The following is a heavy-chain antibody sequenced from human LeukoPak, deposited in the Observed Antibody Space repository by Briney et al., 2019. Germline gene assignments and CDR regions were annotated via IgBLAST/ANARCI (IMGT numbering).Heavy chain of an antibody. CDR1: GYTFTGYY. V-gene: IGHV1-2*02. Sequence: ASVKVSCKASGYTFTGYYMHWVRQAPGQGLEWMGWINPNSGGTNYAQKFQGRVTMTRDTSISTAYMELSRLRSDDTAVYCCARNFVPAAMYYFDYWGQGTLVTVSS. CDR3: ARNFVPAAMYYFDY. J-gene: IGHJ4*02. CDR2: INPNSGGT. D-gene: IGHD2-2*01.